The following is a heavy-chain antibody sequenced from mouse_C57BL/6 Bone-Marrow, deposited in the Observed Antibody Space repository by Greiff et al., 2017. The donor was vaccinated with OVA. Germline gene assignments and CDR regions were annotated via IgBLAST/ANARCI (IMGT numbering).Heavy chain of an antibody. J-gene: IGHJ4*01. D-gene: IGHD1-1*01. CDR1: GFTFSSYG. CDR3: ARRYYGSSYDWDVDAMDY. Sequence: VQLKESGGDLVKPGGSLKLSCAASGFTFSSYGMSWVRQTPDKRLEWVATISNGGSYTYYPDSVKGRFTISRDNAKNTLYLQMSSLKSEDTAMYYCARRYYGSSYDWDVDAMDYWGQGTSVTVSS. V-gene: IGHV5-6*01. CDR2: ISNGGSYT.